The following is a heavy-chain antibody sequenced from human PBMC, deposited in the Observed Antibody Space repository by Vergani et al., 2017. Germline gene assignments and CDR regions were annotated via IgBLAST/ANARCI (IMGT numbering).Heavy chain of an antibody. J-gene: IGHJ6*02. Sequence: VQLVESGGGLVKPGGSLRLSCAASGFTFSDCSMSWVRQAPGKGLEWVAFIGSSGPYINYADSVKGRFIISRDNTNNSLVLQLRSLRAEDAAVYYCARDCTSGGCPDNYGMDVWGQGATVTVSS. CDR1: GFTFSDCS. D-gene: IGHD2-8*01. V-gene: IGHV3-21*06. CDR3: ARDCTSGGCPDNYGMDV. CDR2: IGSSGPYI.